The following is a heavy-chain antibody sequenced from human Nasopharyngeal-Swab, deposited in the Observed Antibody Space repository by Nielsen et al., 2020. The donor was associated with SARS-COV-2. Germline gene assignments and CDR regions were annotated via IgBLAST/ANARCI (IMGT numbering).Heavy chain of an antibody. J-gene: IGHJ4*02. CDR1: GFTFSSYA. CDR2: ISYDASDK. CDR3: ARDRPHWGRDY. D-gene: IGHD3-16*01. V-gene: IGHV3-30*04. Sequence: GESLKISCAASGFTFSSYAMHWVRQAPGKGLEWVAVISYDASDKYYADSVKGRFTLSRDNSKNTVYLQMNSLRAEDTAVYYCARDRPHWGRDYWGQGTLVTVSS.